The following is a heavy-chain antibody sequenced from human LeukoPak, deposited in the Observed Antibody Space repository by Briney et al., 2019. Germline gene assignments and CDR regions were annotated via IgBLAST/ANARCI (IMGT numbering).Heavy chain of an antibody. CDR3: AREDSNYYYYMDV. CDR1: GFTFSSYD. D-gene: IGHD6-13*01. Sequence: GGSLRLSCAASGFTFSSYDMSWVRQAPGKGLEWVSSISSSSSYIYYADSVKGRFTISRDNAKNSLYLQMNSLRAEDTAVYYCAREDSNYYYYMDVWGKGTTVTVSS. J-gene: IGHJ6*03. CDR2: ISSSSSYI. V-gene: IGHV3-21*01.